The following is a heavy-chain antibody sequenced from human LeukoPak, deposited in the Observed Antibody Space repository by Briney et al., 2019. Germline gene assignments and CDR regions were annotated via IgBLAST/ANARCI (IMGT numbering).Heavy chain of an antibody. J-gene: IGHJ4*02. CDR2: IYWNDDK. CDR1: GGSMSSYYW. Sequence: TLSLTCTVSGGSMSSYYWSWIRQPPGKGLEWLAPIYWNDDKRYRPSLKSRLTITKDTSKNQVVFTMTNMDPVDTATYYCAHRPREIWGNYQNGGQGTLVTVSS. CDR3: AHRPREIWGNYQN. V-gene: IGHV2-5*01. D-gene: IGHD3-16*02.